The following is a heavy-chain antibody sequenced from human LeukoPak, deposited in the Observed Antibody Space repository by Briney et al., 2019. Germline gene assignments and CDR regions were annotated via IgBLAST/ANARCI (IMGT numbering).Heavy chain of an antibody. Sequence: GASVKVSCKASGYTFTGYYMHWVRQAPGQGLEWMGWINPNSGGTNYAQKFQGRVTMTRDTSNSTAYMELSRLRSDDTAVYYCAREWVATISFIDYYYYYGMDVWGQGTTVTVSS. J-gene: IGHJ6*02. D-gene: IGHD5-12*01. CDR3: AREWVATISFIDYYYYYGMDV. CDR1: GYTFTGYY. V-gene: IGHV1-2*02. CDR2: INPNSGGT.